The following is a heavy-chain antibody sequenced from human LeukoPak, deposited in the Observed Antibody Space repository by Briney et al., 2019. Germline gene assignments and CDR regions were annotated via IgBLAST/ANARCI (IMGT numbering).Heavy chain of an antibody. J-gene: IGHJ3*01. CDR2: LYYTGST. Sequence: SRNTKRKGLEWIAYLYYTGSTYYNPYLQSRVSISADTSKKQVSLKMTSVTAADTAIYYCARMEEYRLHATMAFDFWGRGTAVTVSA. D-gene: IGHD2-2*01. CDR3: ARMEEYRLHATMAFDF. V-gene: IGHV4-59*01.